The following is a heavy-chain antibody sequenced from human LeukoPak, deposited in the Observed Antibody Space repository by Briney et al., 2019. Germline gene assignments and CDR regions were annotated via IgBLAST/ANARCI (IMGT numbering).Heavy chain of an antibody. J-gene: IGHJ5*02. CDR2: INHSGST. CDR3: ARSQPYDFWSGYYTASNNWFDP. V-gene: IGHV4-34*01. CDR1: GGSFSGYY. D-gene: IGHD3-3*01. Sequence: MTSETLSLTCDVYGGSFSGYYWSWIRQPPGKGLEWIGEINHSGSTNYNPSLKSRVTISVDTSKNQFSLKLSSVTAADTAVYYCARSQPYDFWSGYYTASNNWFDPWGQGTLVTVSS.